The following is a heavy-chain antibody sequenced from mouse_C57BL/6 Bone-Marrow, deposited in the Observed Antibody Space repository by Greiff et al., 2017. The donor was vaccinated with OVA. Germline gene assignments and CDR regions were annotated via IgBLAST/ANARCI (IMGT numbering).Heavy chain of an antibody. V-gene: IGHV14-2*01. Sequence: DVKLVESGAELVKPGASVKLSCTASGFNIKDYYMHWVKQRTEQGLEWIGRIDPEDGETKYAPKFQGKATITADTSSNTAYLQLSSLTSEDTAVYYCAYYCSSYVGRYFDVWGTGTTVTVSS. CDR1: GFNIKDYY. CDR2: IDPEDGET. D-gene: IGHD1-1*01. J-gene: IGHJ1*03. CDR3: AYYCSSYVGRYFDV.